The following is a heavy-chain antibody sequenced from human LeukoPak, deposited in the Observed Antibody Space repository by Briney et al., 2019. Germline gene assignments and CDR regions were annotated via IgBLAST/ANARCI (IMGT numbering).Heavy chain of an antibody. D-gene: IGHD3-16*02. CDR1: GYSFTSHY. CDR2: INPSGRST. V-gene: IGHV1-46*01. J-gene: IGHJ5*02. Sequence: ASVKVSCKASGYSFTSHYMHWVRQAPGQGLEWLGLINPSGRSTLYAQKFQGRVTMTRDMSTTTDYMELSSLRSEDTAVYYCARDNSVGDIAWWFDPWGQGTLVTVSS. CDR3: ARDNSVGDIAWWFDP.